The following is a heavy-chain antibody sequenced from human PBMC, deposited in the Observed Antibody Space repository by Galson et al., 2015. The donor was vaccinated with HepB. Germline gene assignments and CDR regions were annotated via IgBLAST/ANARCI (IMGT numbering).Heavy chain of an antibody. J-gene: IGHJ3*02. D-gene: IGHD3-3*01. CDR2: ISGSGGST. CDR3: AKGRFYYDFWSGYYGSDAFDI. Sequence: SLRLSCAASGLTFSSYAMSWVRQAPGKGLEWVSAISGSGGSTYYADSVKGRFTISRDNSKNTLYLQMNSLRAEDTAVYYCAKGRFYYDFWSGYYGSDAFDIWGQGTMVTVSS. CDR1: GLTFSSYA. V-gene: IGHV3-23*01.